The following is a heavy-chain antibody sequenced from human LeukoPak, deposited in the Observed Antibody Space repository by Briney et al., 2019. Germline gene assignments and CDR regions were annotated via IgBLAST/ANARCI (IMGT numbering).Heavy chain of an antibody. Sequence: PGRSLTLSCAASALTFSSYWTHCVRHAAGKGLVWVSRINSDGSSTSYADSVKGRFTISRDNSKNTLYLQMNSLRAEDTAVYYCARTTVVKGYNWFDPWGQGTLVTVSS. J-gene: IGHJ5*02. CDR3: ARTTVVKGYNWFDP. V-gene: IGHV3-74*01. CDR1: ALTFSSYW. D-gene: IGHD4-23*01. CDR2: INSDGSST.